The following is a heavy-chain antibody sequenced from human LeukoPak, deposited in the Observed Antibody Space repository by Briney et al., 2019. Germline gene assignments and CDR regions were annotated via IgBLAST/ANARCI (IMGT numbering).Heavy chain of an antibody. CDR1: GFILSNYA. V-gene: IGHV3-23*01. J-gene: IGHJ4*02. Sequence: GGSLRLSCAASGFILSNYAISWVRQAPGKGLEWVSSISGNGGNTYYADSAKGRFTISRDNSKNTLSLQMNSLRAEDTAVYYCAKDRNYYGSGRGEDYWGQGTLVTVSS. CDR3: AKDRNYYGSGRGEDY. D-gene: IGHD3-10*01. CDR2: ISGNGGNT.